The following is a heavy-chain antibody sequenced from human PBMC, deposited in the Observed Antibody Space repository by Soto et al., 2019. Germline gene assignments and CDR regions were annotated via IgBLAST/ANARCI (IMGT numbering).Heavy chain of an antibody. V-gene: IGHV3-66*01. D-gene: IGHD3-3*01. J-gene: IGHJ1*01. CDR1: GFIVNNIF. CDR3: ARDILGGSYDFSH. CDR2: IYSDDNT. Sequence: EVQLMESGGGLVQPGGSLRLSCAASGFIVNNIFMTWVRQAPGKGLEWLSTIYSDDNTYYADSVKGRFTISRASSKNTLYLQMSSLRAEDTAVYHCARDILGGSYDFSHGGQGTLVTVSS.